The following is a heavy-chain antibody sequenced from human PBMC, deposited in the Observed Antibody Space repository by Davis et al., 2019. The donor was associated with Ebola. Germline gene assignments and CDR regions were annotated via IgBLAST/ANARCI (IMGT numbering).Heavy chain of an antibody. V-gene: IGHV3-74*01. J-gene: IGHJ4*02. CDR3: VRNGSKFEFGY. CDR1: GLPFSPPS. CDR2: ITSDGRDT. Sequence: PCVASGLPFSPPSMHWVRRASGKGLEWVSRITSDGRDTHYVDSVKGRFTISRDNAKSTVILQMTRLRVEETAIYYCVRNGSKFEFGYWGQGTLVTDSS. D-gene: IGHD1-1*01.